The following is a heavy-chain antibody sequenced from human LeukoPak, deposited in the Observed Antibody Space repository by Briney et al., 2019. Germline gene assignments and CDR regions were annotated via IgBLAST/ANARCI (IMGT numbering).Heavy chain of an antibody. CDR3: ARDLGRKYQLPRGV. V-gene: IGHV1-46*01. J-gene: IGHJ6*02. CDR2: INPSGGST. CDR1: GHTFTSYY. Sequence: ASVKVSCRASGHTFTSYYMHWVRQAPGQGLEWMGIINPSGGSTSYAQKFQGRVTMTRDTSTSTAYMELSRLRSDDTAVYYCARDLGRKYQLPRGVWGQGTTVTVSS. D-gene: IGHD2-2*01.